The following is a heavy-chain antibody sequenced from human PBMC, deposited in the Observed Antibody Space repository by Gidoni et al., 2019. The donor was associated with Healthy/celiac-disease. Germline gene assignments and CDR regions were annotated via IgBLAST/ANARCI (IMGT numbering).Heavy chain of an antibody. J-gene: IGHJ4*02. CDR2: ISRNVGST. CDR1: GFTFRRYA. D-gene: IGHD3-16*01. Sequence: EVQLVESGGGLVQPGGSLRLSCSAPGFTFRRYAMYWVRPAPGKGLEYVSAISRNVGSTYYADSVKVRFTISRDNSKNTLYLQMSSLRAEDTAVYYCVKGMITFGGRRNYFDYWGQGTLVTVSS. V-gene: IGHV3-64D*08. CDR3: VKGMITFGGRRNYFDY.